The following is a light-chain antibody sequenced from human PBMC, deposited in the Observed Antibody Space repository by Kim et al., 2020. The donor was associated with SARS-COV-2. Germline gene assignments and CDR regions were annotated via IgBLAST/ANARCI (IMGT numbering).Light chain of an antibody. Sequence: EIVMTQSPATLSVSPGERATLSCRASQSVNSNLAWYQQKAGQAPRLLIYGSSTRATGIPARFSGSGSGTEFTLTISSLQSEDFALYYCQQYNDWPRTFGQGTKVDIK. CDR3: QQYNDWPRT. J-gene: IGKJ1*01. CDR2: GSS. V-gene: IGKV3-15*01. CDR1: QSVNSN.